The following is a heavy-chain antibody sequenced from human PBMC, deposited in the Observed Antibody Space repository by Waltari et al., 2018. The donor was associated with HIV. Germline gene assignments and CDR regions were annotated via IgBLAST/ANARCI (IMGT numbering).Heavy chain of an antibody. CDR1: GFTVSSVY. CDR2: IQSSGGT. J-gene: IGHJ4*02. CDR3: ARDTTVVGTRYFDY. V-gene: IGHV3-53*01. D-gene: IGHD6-13*01. Sequence: EVQLVESGGGLIQPGGSLRLSCAASGFTVSSVYMSWVRQAPGKGLEGVSVIQSSGGTNYADSVKGLFTISRDNSKNTLYLQMNSLGAEDTAVYYCARDTTVVGTRYFDYWGRGTLVTVSS.